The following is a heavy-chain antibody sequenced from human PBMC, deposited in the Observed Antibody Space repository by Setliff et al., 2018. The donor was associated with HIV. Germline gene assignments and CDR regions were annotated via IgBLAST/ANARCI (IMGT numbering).Heavy chain of an antibody. CDR1: GGSFSGYY. CDR2: INRSGST. V-gene: IGHV4-34*01. CDR3: ARRGGYTYYYDSSGYHRGPNDAFDI. J-gene: IGHJ3*02. D-gene: IGHD3-22*01. Sequence: PSETLSLTCAVYGGSFSGYYWSWIRQPPGKGLEWIGEINRSGSTNYNPSLKSRVTVSVDTSKNQFSLKLSSVTAADTAVYYCARRGGYTYYYDSSGYHRGPNDAFDIWGQGTMVTVSS.